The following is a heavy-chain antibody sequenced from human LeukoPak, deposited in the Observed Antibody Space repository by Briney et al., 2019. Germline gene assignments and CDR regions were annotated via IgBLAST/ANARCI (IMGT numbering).Heavy chain of an antibody. J-gene: IGHJ4*02. CDR3: ARGYYYDSSPFGD. CDR2: ISAYNGNT. V-gene: IGHV1-18*01. Sequence: MVSCWTSGETVTSFGIGGVRHAPGQGLEWMGWISAYNGNTNYAQKLQGRVTMTTDTSTSTAYMELRSLRSDDTAVYYCARGYYYDSSPFGDWGQGTLVTVSS. CDR1: GETVTSFG. D-gene: IGHD3-22*01.